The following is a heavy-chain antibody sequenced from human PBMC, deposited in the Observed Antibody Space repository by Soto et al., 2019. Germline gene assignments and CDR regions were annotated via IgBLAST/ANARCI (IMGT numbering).Heavy chain of an antibody. Sequence: GGSLRLSCAASGFTFSNAWMSWVRQAPGKGLEWVGRIKSKTDSGTTDYAAPVKGRFTISRDDSKNTLYLQMNSLKTEDTAVYYCTTDGEYCSGGSCYNWFDPWGQGTLVTVSS. V-gene: IGHV3-15*01. CDR1: GFTFSNAW. CDR3: TTDGEYCSGGSCYNWFDP. D-gene: IGHD2-15*01. CDR2: IKSKTDSGTT. J-gene: IGHJ5*02.